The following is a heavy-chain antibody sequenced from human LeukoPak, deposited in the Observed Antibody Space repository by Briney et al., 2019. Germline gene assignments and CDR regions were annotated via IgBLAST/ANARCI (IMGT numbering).Heavy chain of an antibody. CDR2: IYSSGST. D-gene: IGHD6-19*01. V-gene: IGHV4-61*02. CDR3: ARSDYSSGWYRAFDI. CDR1: GGSISSGSYY. J-gene: IGHJ3*02. Sequence: PSETLSLTCTVSGGSISSGSYYWSWIRQPAGKGLEWIGRIYSSGSTNYNPSLKSRVTISVDTSKNQFSLKLSSVTAADTAVYYCARSDYSSGWYRAFDIWGQGTMVTVSS.